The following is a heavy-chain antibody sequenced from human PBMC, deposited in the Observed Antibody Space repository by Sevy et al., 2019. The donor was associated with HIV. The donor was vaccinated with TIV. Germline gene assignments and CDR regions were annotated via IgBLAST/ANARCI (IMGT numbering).Heavy chain of an antibody. Sequence: SETLSLTCTVSSDSINTYYWSWIRQPPGKGLEWIGYVSTSGSTNYNPSLKSRGTISLDTSRNQVSLKVTSVTAADAAVYYCARLRWDLVVVPGTTPGCYFDQWGHGTLVTVSS. CDR3: ARLRWDLVVVPGTTPGCYFDQ. CDR1: SDSINTYY. V-gene: IGHV4-4*08. CDR2: VSTSGST. D-gene: IGHD2-2*01. J-gene: IGHJ4*03.